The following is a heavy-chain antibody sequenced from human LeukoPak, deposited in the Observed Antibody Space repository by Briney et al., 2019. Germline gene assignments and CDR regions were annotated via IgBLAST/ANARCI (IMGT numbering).Heavy chain of an antibody. D-gene: IGHD6-13*01. J-gene: IGHJ4*02. CDR3: VKDLYKGDTSTWYYFDY. CDR1: GFTFSSYA. Sequence: PGGSLRLSCAASGFTFSSYAMHWVRQAPGKGLEYVSAISSNGGSTYYANSVKGRFTISRDNSKNTVSLQMSSLRAEDTAMYYCVKDLYKGDTSTWYYFDYWGQGTLVTVSS. V-gene: IGHV3-64*01. CDR2: ISSNGGST.